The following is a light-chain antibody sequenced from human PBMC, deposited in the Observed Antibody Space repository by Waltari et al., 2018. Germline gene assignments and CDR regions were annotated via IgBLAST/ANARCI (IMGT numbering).Light chain of an antibody. CDR3: KNYNNYSPWT. Sequence: CRNNQKINSLFVLYQQKPGKSPKCLFYKASSLESGVPSRFSGSGSGTEFTLTITSLQPDDFATYLCKNYNNYSPWTFGQGTKVEVK. CDR2: KAS. J-gene: IGKJ1*01. CDR1: QKINSL. V-gene: IGKV1-5*03.